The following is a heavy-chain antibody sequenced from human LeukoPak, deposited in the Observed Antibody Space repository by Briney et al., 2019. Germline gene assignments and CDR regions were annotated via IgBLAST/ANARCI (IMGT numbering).Heavy chain of an antibody. Sequence: GGSLRLSCAASGFTFSSYEMNWVRQAPGKGLEWVARINSDGTDISYGDSVKGRFTISRDNAKNTLYLQMNSLRVEDTAVYYCARVGYYDSSNYYAYFQHWGQGTLVTVSS. CDR1: GFTFSSYE. V-gene: IGHV3-74*01. CDR2: INSDGTDI. D-gene: IGHD3-22*01. CDR3: ARVGYYDSSNYYAYFQH. J-gene: IGHJ1*01.